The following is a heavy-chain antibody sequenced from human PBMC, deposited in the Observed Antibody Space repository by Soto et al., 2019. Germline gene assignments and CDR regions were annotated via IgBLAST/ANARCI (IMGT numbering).Heavy chain of an antibody. Sequence: EVQLVESGGGLVKPGGSLRLSCAASGFTFSSYSMNWVRQAPGKGLEWVSSISSSSSYIYYADSVTGRFTISRDNAKNSRYLQMNSLRAEDTAVYYCARPGHYYYYYMDVWGKGTTVTVSS. CDR2: ISSSSSYI. V-gene: IGHV3-21*01. CDR1: GFTFSSYS. J-gene: IGHJ6*03. CDR3: ARPGHYYYYYMDV.